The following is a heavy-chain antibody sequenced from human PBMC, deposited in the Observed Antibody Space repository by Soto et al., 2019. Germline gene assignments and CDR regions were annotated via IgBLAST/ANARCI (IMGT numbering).Heavy chain of an antibody. CDR1: GFTFTSSA. CDR3: ADGRGYSYGGDY. J-gene: IGHJ4*02. V-gene: IGHV1-58*01. CDR2: IVVGSGNT. Sequence: ASVKVSCKASGFTFTSSAVQWVRQARGQRLEWIGWIVVGSGNTNYAQKFQERVTITRDMSTSTAYMELSSLRSEDTAVYYCADGRGYSYGGDYWGQGTLVTVSS. D-gene: IGHD5-18*01.